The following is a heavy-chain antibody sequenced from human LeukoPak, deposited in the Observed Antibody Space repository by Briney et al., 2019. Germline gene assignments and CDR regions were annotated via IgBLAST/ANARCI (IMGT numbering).Heavy chain of an antibody. J-gene: IGHJ3*02. CDR3: ARSGEFLAMPSDI. CDR2: ISSSSSTI. Sequence: GGSLRLSCAASGFTFSSYGMTWVRQAPGKGLEWVSYISSSSSTIYYADSVKGRFTISRDNAKNSLYLQMNSLRAEDTAVYYCARSGEFLAMPSDIWGHGTMVTVSS. V-gene: IGHV3-48*04. D-gene: IGHD3-10*01. CDR1: GFTFSSYG.